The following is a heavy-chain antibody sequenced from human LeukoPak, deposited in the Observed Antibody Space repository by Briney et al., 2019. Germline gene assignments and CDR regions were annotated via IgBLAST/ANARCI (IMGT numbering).Heavy chain of an antibody. CDR1: GGTFSSYA. D-gene: IGHD3-22*01. J-gene: IGHJ4*02. CDR3: VKELASTGYYDY. CDR2: IIPIFGTA. Sequence: GSSVKVSCKASGGTFSSYAISWVRQAPGQGLEWMGGIIPIFGTANYAQKLQGRVTMTTDTSTSTAYMELSSLEDTAVYFCVKELASTGYYDYWGQGTLVTVSS. V-gene: IGHV1-69*05.